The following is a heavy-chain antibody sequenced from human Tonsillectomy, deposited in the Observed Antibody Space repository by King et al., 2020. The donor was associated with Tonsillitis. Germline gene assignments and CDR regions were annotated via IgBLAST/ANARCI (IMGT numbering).Heavy chain of an antibody. J-gene: IGHJ6*02. CDR3: ARNSPGYYYYGMDV. Sequence: VQLQESGPGLVKPSDTLSLTCAVSGYSISSSNWWGWIRQPPGKGLEWIGYIYYSGSTNYNPSLKSRVTMSVDTSKIQFSLKLSSVTALDTAVYYCARNSPGYYYYGMDVWGQGTTVTVSS. V-gene: IGHV4-28*06. CDR2: IYYSGST. CDR1: GYSISSSNW.